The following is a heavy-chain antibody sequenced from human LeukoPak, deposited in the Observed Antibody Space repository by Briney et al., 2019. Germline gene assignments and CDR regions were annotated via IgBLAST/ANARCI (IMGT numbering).Heavy chain of an antibody. Sequence: SETLSLTRTVSGGSISSYYWSWIRQPPGKGLEWIGYIYYSGSTNYNPSLKSRVTISVDTSKNQFSLKLSSVTAADTAVYYCARDLRVTMVRGVISNYYYYGMDVWGKGTTVTVSS. D-gene: IGHD3-10*01. CDR1: GGSISSYY. V-gene: IGHV4-59*01. CDR3: ARDLRVTMVRGVISNYYYYGMDV. J-gene: IGHJ6*04. CDR2: IYYSGST.